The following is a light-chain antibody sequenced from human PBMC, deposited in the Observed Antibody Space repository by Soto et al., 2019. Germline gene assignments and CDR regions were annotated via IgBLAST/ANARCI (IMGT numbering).Light chain of an antibody. CDR3: QQYDNSLYT. J-gene: IGKJ2*01. Sequence: EIVLTQSPGTLSLSPGERATLSGRASQSVSSTYLAWYQQKPGQPPRLLIYAASSRATGIPDRFSGTGSGTDFTLTISRLQPEDFAVYYCQQYDNSLYTFGPGTKLEIK. V-gene: IGKV3-20*01. CDR2: AAS. CDR1: QSVSSTY.